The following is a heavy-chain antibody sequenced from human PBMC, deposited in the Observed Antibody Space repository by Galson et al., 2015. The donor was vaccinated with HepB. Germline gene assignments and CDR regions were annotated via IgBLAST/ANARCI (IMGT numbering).Heavy chain of an antibody. D-gene: IGHD6-13*01. CDR2: LGTAGDT. CDR1: GFTFSIYD. J-gene: IGHJ4*02. V-gene: IGHV3-13*01. CDR3: ARAPYTSSWSLAYYFDS. Sequence: SLRLSCAASGFTFSIYDMHWVRHATGKGLEWVSALGTAGDTYYPGSVKGRFTISGEHATNSLYLQMTSLSAGDTAVYYCARAPYTSSWSLAYYFDSWGQGTLVTVSS.